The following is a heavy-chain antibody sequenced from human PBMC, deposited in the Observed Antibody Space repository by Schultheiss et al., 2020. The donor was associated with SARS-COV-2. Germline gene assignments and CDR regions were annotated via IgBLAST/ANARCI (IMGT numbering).Heavy chain of an antibody. CDR3: ARDPLGRWLPSGYGMDV. D-gene: IGHD3-22*01. Sequence: ASVKVSCKASGYTFTSYYMHWVRQAPGQGLEWMGIINPSGGSTSYAQKFQGRVTITRDTSASTAYMELSSLRSEDTAVYYCARDPLGRWLPSGYGMDVWGQGTTVTVSS. J-gene: IGHJ6*02. V-gene: IGHV1-46*01. CDR1: GYTFTSYY. CDR2: INPSGGST.